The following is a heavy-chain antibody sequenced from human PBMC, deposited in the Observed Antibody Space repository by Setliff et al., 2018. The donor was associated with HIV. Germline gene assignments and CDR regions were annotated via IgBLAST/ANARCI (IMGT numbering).Heavy chain of an antibody. CDR2: ISGSSGYE. CDR1: GFSFVSYA. V-gene: IGHV3-21*06. Sequence: PGGSLRLSCAASGFSFVSYAMSWVRQAPGKGLEWVSSISGSSGYEYYADSVKGRFTISRDSAKNSLYLQTSSLRAEDTAVYYCAREVYRYDDGSESMDVWGKGTTVTVSS. J-gene: IGHJ6*03. D-gene: IGHD5-18*01. CDR3: AREVYRYDDGSESMDV.